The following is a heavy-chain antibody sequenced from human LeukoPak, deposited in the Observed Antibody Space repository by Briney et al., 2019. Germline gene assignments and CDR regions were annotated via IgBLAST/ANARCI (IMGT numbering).Heavy chain of an antibody. D-gene: IGHD2-15*01. CDR3: ARESVVVVAATTYNWFDP. J-gene: IGHJ5*02. CDR1: GGTFSSYA. V-gene: IGHV1-69*13. Sequence: ASVKVSCKASGGTFSSYAISWVRQAPGQGLEGMGGIIPIFGTANYAQKFQGRVTITADESTSTAYMELSSLRSEDTAVYYCARESVVVVAATTYNWFDPWGQGTLVTVSS. CDR2: IIPIFGTA.